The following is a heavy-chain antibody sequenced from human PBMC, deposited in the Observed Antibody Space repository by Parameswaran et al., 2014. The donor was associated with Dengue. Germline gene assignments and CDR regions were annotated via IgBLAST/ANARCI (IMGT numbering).Heavy chain of an antibody. CDR3: VFFTIFGVEMDY. V-gene: IGHV3-64D*06. D-gene: IGHD3-3*01. Sequence: WIRQPPGKGLEYVSAISSNGGSTYYADSVKGRFTISRDNSKNTLYLQMSSLRAEDTAVYYCVFFTIFGVEMDYWGQGTLVTVSS. J-gene: IGHJ4*02. CDR2: ISSNGGST.